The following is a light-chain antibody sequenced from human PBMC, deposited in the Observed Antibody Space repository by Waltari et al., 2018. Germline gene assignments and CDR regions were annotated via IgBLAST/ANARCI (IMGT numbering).Light chain of an antibody. V-gene: IGLV2-14*01. CDR2: DVS. CDR1: SNDVGGYNS. Sequence: QSALTQPASVSGSPGQSVTIFCAGTSNDVGGYNSVSLYQEHPGQAPRVIIYDVSDRPSGVSDRFSGSKSGNTASLTISGLQAEDEADYYCSSQSSNDVVLFGGGTKLTVL. J-gene: IGLJ2*01. CDR3: SSQSSNDVVL.